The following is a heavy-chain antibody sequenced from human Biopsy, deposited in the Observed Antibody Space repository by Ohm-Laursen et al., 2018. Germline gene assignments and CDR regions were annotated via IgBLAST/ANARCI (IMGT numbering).Heavy chain of an antibody. CDR2: TYKGGNT. Sequence: GTLSLTCTVSGGSISSYYWSWIRQPAGKGLERIGHTYKGGNTNHNPSLKSRVSMSVDTSKNQLSLTLRSVTAADTAVYYCARDLPSSYYYAMDVWGQGTTVTVSS. J-gene: IGHJ6*02. CDR3: ARDLPSSYYYAMDV. CDR1: GGSISSYY. V-gene: IGHV4-4*07.